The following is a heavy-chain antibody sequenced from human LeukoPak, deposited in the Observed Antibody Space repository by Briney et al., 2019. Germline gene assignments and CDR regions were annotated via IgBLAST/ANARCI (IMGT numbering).Heavy chain of an antibody. CDR1: GYTFTGYY. Sequence: ASVKVSYKASGYTFTGYYMHWVRQAPGQGLEWMGWINPNSGGTNYAHKFRGRVTMTRDTSISTAYMELSRLRSDDTAVYYCARAKGENWGQGTLVTVSS. J-gene: IGHJ4*02. D-gene: IGHD3-10*01. V-gene: IGHV1-2*02. CDR3: ARAKGEN. CDR2: INPNSGGT.